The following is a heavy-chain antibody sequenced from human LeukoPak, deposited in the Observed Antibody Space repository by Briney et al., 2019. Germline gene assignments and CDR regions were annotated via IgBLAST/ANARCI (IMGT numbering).Heavy chain of an antibody. Sequence: PGGSLRLSCEAPGFTFSNYAMSWVRQAPGEGLEWVSVIYSGGSTYYADSVKGRFTISRHNSKNTLYLQMNSLRAEDTAVYYCARVVLYVFDPWGQGTLVTVSS. CDR1: GFTFSNYA. V-gene: IGHV3-53*04. CDR3: ARVVLYVFDP. D-gene: IGHD2-8*01. J-gene: IGHJ5*02. CDR2: IYSGGST.